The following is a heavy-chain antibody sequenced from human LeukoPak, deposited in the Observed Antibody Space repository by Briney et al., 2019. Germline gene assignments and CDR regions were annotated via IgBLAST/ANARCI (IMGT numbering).Heavy chain of an antibody. CDR3: ARDYYDRNWFDP. CDR1: GFTVSSNY. Sequence: GGSLRLSCAASGFTVSSNYMSWVRQAPGKGLEWVSVIYSGGSTYYADSVKGRFTIYRDNSKNTLYLQMNSLRAEDTAVYYCARDYYDRNWFDPWGQGTLVTVSS. V-gene: IGHV3-66*02. D-gene: IGHD3-3*01. J-gene: IGHJ5*02. CDR2: IYSGGST.